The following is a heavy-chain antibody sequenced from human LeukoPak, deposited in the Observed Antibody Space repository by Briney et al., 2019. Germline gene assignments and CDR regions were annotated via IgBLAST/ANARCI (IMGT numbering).Heavy chain of an antibody. D-gene: IGHD6-13*01. CDR1: GGSISSYY. V-gene: IGHV4-4*07. Sequence: SETLSLTCTVSGGSISSYYWSWIRQPAGKGLEWIGRIYTSGSTNYNPSLKSQVTMSVDTSKNQFSLKLSSVTAADTAVYYCARGPNSSSWSNWFDPWGQGTLVTVSS. CDR3: ARGPNSSSWSNWFDP. J-gene: IGHJ5*02. CDR2: IYTSGST.